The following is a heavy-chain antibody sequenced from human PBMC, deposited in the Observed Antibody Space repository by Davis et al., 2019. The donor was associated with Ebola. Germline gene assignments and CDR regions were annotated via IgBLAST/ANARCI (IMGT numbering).Heavy chain of an antibody. J-gene: IGHJ6*02. Sequence: AASVKVSCKASGGTFSSYAISWVRQAPGQGLEWMGRIIPILGIANYAQKFQGRVTITADKSTSTAYMELSSLRSEDTAVYYCAREGASSSSLVGKYYYYGMDVWGQGTTVTVSS. CDR3: AREGASSSSLVGKYYYYGMDV. D-gene: IGHD6-6*01. CDR2: IIPILGIA. V-gene: IGHV1-69*04. CDR1: GGTFSSYA.